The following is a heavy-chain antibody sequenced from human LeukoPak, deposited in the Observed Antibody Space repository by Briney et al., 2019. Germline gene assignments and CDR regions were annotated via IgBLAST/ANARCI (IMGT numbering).Heavy chain of an antibody. V-gene: IGHV4-39*07. D-gene: IGHD3-16*02. Sequence: SETLSLTCSVSGGSISSSSYYWGWIRQPPGKGLEWIGSIFYSGSTYYNPSLKSRVTISVDTSKNQFSLKLSSVTAADTAVYYCARGRSYYDYVWWSYRRNAFDIWGQGTMVTVSS. CDR2: IFYSGST. CDR3: ARGRSYYDYVWWSYRRNAFDI. CDR1: GGSISSSSYY. J-gene: IGHJ3*02.